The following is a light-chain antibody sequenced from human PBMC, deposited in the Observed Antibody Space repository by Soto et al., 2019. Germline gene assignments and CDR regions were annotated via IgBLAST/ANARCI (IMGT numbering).Light chain of an antibody. Sequence: QSALTQPPSASGTPGQRVTISCSGSSSNIGRNYVYWYQQLPVTAPKLLIYRNNQRPSGVPDRFSGSKSGTSASLAISGLRSEDEADYYCAACDDRLSGLEVLGGGTQLT. CDR3: AACDDRLSGLEV. J-gene: IGLJ2*01. V-gene: IGLV1-47*01. CDR1: SSNIGRNY. CDR2: RNN.